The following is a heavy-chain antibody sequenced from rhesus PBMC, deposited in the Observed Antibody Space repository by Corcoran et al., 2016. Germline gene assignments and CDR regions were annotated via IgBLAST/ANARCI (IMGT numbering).Heavy chain of an antibody. J-gene: IGHJ2*01. V-gene: IGHV1-69*01. Sequence: EMQLVQSEAEVKKPGASVKISCKASGYTFTYRYLHWLRQTPGQGLEWMGWITPYKGNTNYAQKVQDRATITRDRSMSTAYMELSSLRSEDTAVYYCAGSSDGWYFDIWGPGTPITISS. D-gene: IGHD4-29*01. CDR1: GYTFTYRY. CDR2: ITPYKGNT. CDR3: AGSSDGWYFDI.